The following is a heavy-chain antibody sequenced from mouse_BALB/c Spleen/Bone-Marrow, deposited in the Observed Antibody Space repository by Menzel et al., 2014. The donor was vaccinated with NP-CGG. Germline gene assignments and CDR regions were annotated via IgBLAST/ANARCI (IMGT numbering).Heavy chain of an antibody. CDR2: IYPGDGDT. D-gene: IGHD4-1*01. V-gene: IGHV1-82*01. Sequence: QVRLQQSGPELVKPGASVKISCKASGYAFNLSWMNWAKQRPGQGLEWIGRIYPGDGDTSYNGKFKGKATLAADKSSSTAYMQLINLTSVDSAVYFCARTGIGLDYWGQGTSVTVSS. CDR1: GYAFNLSW. CDR3: ARTGIGLDY. J-gene: IGHJ4*01.